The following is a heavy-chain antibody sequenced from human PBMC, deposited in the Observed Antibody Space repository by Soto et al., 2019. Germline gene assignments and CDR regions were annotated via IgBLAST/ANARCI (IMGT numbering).Heavy chain of an antibody. D-gene: IGHD2-21*01. CDR3: ARGILRAHWFDP. V-gene: IGHV4-59*01. Sequence: SETLSLTCTVSGGSISSYYWSWIRQPPGKGLEWIGYIYYSGSTNYNPSLKSRVTISVDTSKNQFSLKLSSVTAADTAVYYCARGILRAHWFDPWGQGTLVTVSS. CDR2: IYYSGST. J-gene: IGHJ5*02. CDR1: GGSISSYY.